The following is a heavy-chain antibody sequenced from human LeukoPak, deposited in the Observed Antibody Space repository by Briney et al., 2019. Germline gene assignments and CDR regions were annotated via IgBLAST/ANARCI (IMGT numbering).Heavy chain of an antibody. D-gene: IGHD2-2*01. V-gene: IGHV4-34*01. CDR1: GGSFSGYY. J-gene: IGHJ5*02. CDR2: INHSGST. CDR3: ARGQGYCSSTSCYDNWFDP. Sequence: SETLSLTCAVYGGSFSGYYWSWIRQPPGKGLEWIGEINHSGSTNYNPSLKSRVTISVDTSKNQFSLKLSSVTAADTAVYYCARGQGYCSSTSCYDNWFDPWGQETLVTVSS.